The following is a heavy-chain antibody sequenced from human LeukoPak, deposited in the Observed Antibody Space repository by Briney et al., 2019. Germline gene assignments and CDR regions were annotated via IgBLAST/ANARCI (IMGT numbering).Heavy chain of an antibody. D-gene: IGHD3-22*01. CDR1: HYSISTNYY. J-gene: IGHJ4*02. CDR2: IYHSGST. V-gene: IGHV4-38-2*02. Sequence: SETLSLTCTVSHYSISTNYYWGWIRQPPGKGLEWIGSIYHSGSTYYNPSLKSRVTISVDTSKNQFSLKLTSVTAADTAVYYCARSSGYMSYWGQGTLVTVSS. CDR3: ARSSGYMSY.